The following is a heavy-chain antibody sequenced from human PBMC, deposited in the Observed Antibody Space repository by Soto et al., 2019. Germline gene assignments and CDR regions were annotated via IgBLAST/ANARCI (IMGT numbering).Heavy chain of an antibody. V-gene: IGHV3-21*01. CDR3: ARWVAGYDY. CDR1: GFTFSSYS. CDR2: ISSSSSYI. J-gene: IGHJ4*02. D-gene: IGHD2-15*01. Sequence: GGSLRLSCAASGFTFSSYSMNWVRQAPGKGLEWVSSISSSSSYIYHADSVKGRFTISRDNAKNSLYLQMNSLRAEDTAVYYCARWVAGYDYWGQGTLVTVSS.